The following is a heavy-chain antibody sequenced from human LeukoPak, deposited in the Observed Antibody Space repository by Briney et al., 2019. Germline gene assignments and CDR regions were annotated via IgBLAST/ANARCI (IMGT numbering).Heavy chain of an antibody. V-gene: IGHV5-51*01. CDR3: ARTSPYCSSTSCYRGAFDI. CDR1: GYSFTSYW. D-gene: IGHD2-2*01. CDR2: IYPGDSDT. Sequence: GESLQISCKGSGYSFTSYWIGWVRQMPGKGLEWMGIIYPGDSDTRYSPSFQGQVTISADKFISTAYLQWSSLKASDTAMYYCARTSPYCSSTSCYRGAFDIWGQGTMVTVSS. J-gene: IGHJ3*02.